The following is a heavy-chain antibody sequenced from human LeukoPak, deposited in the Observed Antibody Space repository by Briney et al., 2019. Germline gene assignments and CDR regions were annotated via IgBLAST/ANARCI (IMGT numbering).Heavy chain of an antibody. CDR3: ARASYTNDFWSGYYDFDY. D-gene: IGHD3-3*01. CDR1: GFTVSSNY. V-gene: IGHV3-66*02. CDR2: IYSGGST. J-gene: IGHJ4*02. Sequence: GGSLRLSCAASGFTVSSNYMSWVRQAPGKGLEWVSVIYSGGSTYYADSVKGRFTISRDNSKNTLYLQMNSLRAEDTAVYYCARASYTNDFWSGYYDFDYWGQGTLVSVSS.